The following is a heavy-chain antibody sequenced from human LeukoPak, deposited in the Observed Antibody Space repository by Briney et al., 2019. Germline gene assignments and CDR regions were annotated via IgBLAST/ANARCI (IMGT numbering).Heavy chain of an antibody. CDR2: ISSSGSTI. J-gene: IGHJ4*02. D-gene: IGHD7-27*01. V-gene: IGHV3-48*04. CDR3: ARSVAGRWFRQPGEGGYFDY. Sequence: GSLRLSCAASGFTLTTYSMNWVRQAPGKGLEWVSYISSSGSTIYYADSVKGRFTISRDNAKNSLYLQMNSLKASDTAMYYCARSVAGRWFRQPGEGGYFDYWGQGTLVTVSS. CDR1: GFTLTTYS.